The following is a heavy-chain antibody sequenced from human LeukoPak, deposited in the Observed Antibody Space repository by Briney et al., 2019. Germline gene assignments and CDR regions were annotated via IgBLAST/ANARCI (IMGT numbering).Heavy chain of an antibody. V-gene: IGHV3-66*01. CDR1: GFTVSSSS. Sequence: GGSLRLSCAASGFTVSSSSMNWVRLGPGKGLEWVSVISSDGNTYYPDSVKGRFTISRDNSRHTLSLQMPGLRADDTAVYYCARGQEQFSSPWQWGPRRKNFYYYGMDVWGQGTTVTVSS. CDR3: ARGQEQFSSPWQWGPRRKNFYYYGMDV. J-gene: IGHJ6*02. D-gene: IGHD6-19*01. CDR2: ISSDGNT.